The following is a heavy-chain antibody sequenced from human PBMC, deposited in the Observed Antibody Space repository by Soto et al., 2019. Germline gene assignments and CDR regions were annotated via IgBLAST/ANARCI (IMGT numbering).Heavy chain of an antibody. Sequence: EVQLLESGGGLVQPGGSLRLSCAASGFTFSSYAMSWVRQAPGKGLEWVSAISGSGGSTYYADSVKGRFTISRDNSKNTLYLQMNSLRAEDTAVYYCAKDQGATIYYYYYGMDVWGQGTTVTVSS. CDR2: ISGSGGST. CDR1: GFTFSSYA. D-gene: IGHD5-12*01. J-gene: IGHJ6*02. V-gene: IGHV3-23*01. CDR3: AKDQGATIYYYYYGMDV.